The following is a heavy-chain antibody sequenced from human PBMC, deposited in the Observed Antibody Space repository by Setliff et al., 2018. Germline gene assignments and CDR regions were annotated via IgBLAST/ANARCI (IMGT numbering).Heavy chain of an antibody. V-gene: IGHV5-51*01. CDR3: ARATGIGWPFDP. Sequence: PGESLKLSCKGSGFSFTTYWIGWVRQMPGKGLELMGIIYPGDSDTRYSPAFQGQVTISADRSISTAYLQWSSLRASDTAMYYCARATGIGWPFDPWGQGTLVTVSS. J-gene: IGHJ5*02. D-gene: IGHD6-13*01. CDR2: IYPGDSDT. CDR1: GFSFTTYW.